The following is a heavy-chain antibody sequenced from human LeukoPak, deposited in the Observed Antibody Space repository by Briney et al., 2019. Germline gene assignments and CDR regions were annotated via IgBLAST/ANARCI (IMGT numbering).Heavy chain of an antibody. CDR1: GFTFSSYE. Sequence: PGGSLRLSCAASGFTFSSYEMNWVRQAPGKGLEWVSYISSSGSTIYYADSVKGRFTISRDNAKNSLYLQMNSLRAEDTAVYYCTREYYDILTGYYHFDDWGQGCLVTVYS. V-gene: IGHV3-48*03. CDR2: ISSSGSTI. J-gene: IGHJ4*02. CDR3: TREYYDILTGYYHFDD. D-gene: IGHD3-9*01.